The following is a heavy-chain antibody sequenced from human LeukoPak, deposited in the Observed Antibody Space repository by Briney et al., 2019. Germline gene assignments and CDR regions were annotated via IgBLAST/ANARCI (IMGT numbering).Heavy chain of an antibody. CDR3: ARVRSGYYYDY. J-gene: IGHJ4*02. CDR2: IKEDGSEK. CDR1: GFTFSSYW. D-gene: IGHD3-3*01. Sequence: PGGSLRFSGAASGFTFSSYWMGWVRQAPGKGLEWVANIKEDGSEKYYVDSVKGRFTISRDNAKNSLYLQMNSLRAEDTAMYYCARVRSGYYYDYWGQGTLVTVSS. V-gene: IGHV3-7*01.